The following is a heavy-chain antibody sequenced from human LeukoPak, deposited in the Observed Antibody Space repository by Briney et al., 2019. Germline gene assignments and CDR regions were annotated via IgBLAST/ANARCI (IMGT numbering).Heavy chain of an antibody. CDR2: IGSNGIST. CDR3: VKISYSGGYYFDY. D-gene: IGHD1-26*01. Sequence: GGSLRPSCSATGFRFTNYAMHWVRQAPGKGLEFVSSIGSNGISTHYADSVKGRFTISRDNSKNTLYLQMSSLSPEDTAMYYCVKISYSGGYYFDYWGQGTLVTVSS. V-gene: IGHV3-64D*06. J-gene: IGHJ4*02. CDR1: GFRFTNYA.